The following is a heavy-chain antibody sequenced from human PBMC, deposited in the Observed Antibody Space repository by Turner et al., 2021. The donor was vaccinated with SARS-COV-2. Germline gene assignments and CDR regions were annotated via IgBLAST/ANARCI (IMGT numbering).Heavy chain of an antibody. CDR3: ARGPHTRGFDY. CDR2: IYSGAST. J-gene: IGHJ4*02. D-gene: IGHD2-2*02. V-gene: IGHV3-53*02. CDR1: GFTVSSNH. Sequence: EVQLVETGGGLVQPGGSLRLSCAASGFTVSSNHMSWVRQAAGKVMEWVSVIYSGASTYYGESVNGRFNTYSDNSQNTLDLKMNSMGADDTAGYHCARGPHTRGFDYWGQGTLVTVSS.